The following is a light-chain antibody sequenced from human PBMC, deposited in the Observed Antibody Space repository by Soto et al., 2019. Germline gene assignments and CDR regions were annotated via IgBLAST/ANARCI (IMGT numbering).Light chain of an antibody. CDR1: QSVSSN. Sequence: EIVMTQSPATLSVSPGERATLSCRASQSVSSNLAWYQQKPGQAPRLLIYGAFTRATGIPARFSGRGSGTEFTLTITSLQSEDFAVYFCQQYNGWLWTFGQGTKVDIK. CDR3: QQYNGWLWT. CDR2: GAF. J-gene: IGKJ1*01. V-gene: IGKV3-15*01.